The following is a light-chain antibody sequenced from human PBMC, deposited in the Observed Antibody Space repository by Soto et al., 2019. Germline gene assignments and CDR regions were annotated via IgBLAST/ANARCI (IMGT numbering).Light chain of an antibody. J-gene: IGKJ1*01. CDR2: DAS. CDR1: QGISNS. V-gene: IGKV1-27*01. CDR3: QKYDSAPT. Sequence: DIPMTQSPSSPSASVGGRVAITCRPSQGISNSLAWYQQKPGKVPKLLIHDASTLQSGVPSRFSGSGSGTDFTLTISSLQPEDVATYYCQKYDSAPTFGPGTTVDIK.